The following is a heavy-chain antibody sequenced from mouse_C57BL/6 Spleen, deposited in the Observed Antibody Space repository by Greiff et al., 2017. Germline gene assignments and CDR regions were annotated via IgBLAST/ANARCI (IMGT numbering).Heavy chain of an antibody. Sequence: VQRVESGPELVKPGASVKISCKASGYAFSSSWMNWVKQRPGKGLEWIGRIYPGDGDTNYNGKFKGKATLTADKSSSTAYMQLSSLTSEDSAVYFCARLGYDYDDYFDYWGQGTTLTVSS. CDR1: GYAFSSSW. CDR2: IYPGDGDT. CDR3: ARLGYDYDDYFDY. J-gene: IGHJ2*01. V-gene: IGHV1-82*01. D-gene: IGHD2-4*01.